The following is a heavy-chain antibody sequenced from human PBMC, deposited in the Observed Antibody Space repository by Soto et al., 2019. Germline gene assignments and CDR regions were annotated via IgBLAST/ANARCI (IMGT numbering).Heavy chain of an antibody. CDR3: ARESVTMVRGVSVDY. J-gene: IGHJ4*02. CDR1: GGSISSYY. D-gene: IGHD3-10*01. Sequence: QVQLQESGPGLVKPSETLSLTCTVSGGSISSYYWSWIRQPPVKGLEWIGYIYYSGSTNYNPSLKSRVTISVDTSKNQGALKLSSVTAADTAVYYCARESVTMVRGVSVDYWGQGTLVTVSS. V-gene: IGHV4-59*01. CDR2: IYYSGST.